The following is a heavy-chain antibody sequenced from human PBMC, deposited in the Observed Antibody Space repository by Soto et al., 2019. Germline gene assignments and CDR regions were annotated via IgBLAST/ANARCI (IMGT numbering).Heavy chain of an antibody. CDR3: ARGWGYDSNDYYYAY. V-gene: IGHV1-69*01. Sequence: QVQLVQSGAEVRKPGSSVKVSCNASGGTFSRHAISWVRQAPGQGLEWMGGIIPIFGTANHAQKFQGRVRIIADESTSTVYMEWSSLRSEDTAMYYCARGWGYDSNDYYYAYWGQGTLVIVSS. J-gene: IGHJ4*02. CDR1: GGTFSRHA. D-gene: IGHD3-22*01. CDR2: IIPIFGTA.